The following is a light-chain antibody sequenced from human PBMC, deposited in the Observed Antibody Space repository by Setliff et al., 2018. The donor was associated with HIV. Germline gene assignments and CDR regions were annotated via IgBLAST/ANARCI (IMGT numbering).Light chain of an antibody. CDR3: QQNSSSPRT. CDR1: QSVGSSY. V-gene: IGKV3D-20*01. Sequence: TLSLSPGERATLSCRASQSVGSSYVAWYQQKPGLAPRLLIYGASTRATGIPDRFSGSGSGTDFTLIISRLEPEDFALYYCQQNSSSPRTFGQGTKVDIK. J-gene: IGKJ1*01. CDR2: GAS.